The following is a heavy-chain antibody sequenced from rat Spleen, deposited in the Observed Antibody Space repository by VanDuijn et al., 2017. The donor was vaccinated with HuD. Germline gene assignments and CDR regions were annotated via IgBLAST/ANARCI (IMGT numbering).Heavy chain of an antibody. J-gene: IGHJ2*01. Sequence: EVQLVESDGGLVQPGRSLKLSCAASGFTFSDYYMAWVRQAPTKGLEWVATISFDGSSTYYRDSVKGRFTISRDNAKSTLYLQMNSLRSEDTATYYCASQRTMIDWGQGVMVTVSS. CDR2: ISFDGSST. CDR1: GFTFSDYY. CDR3: ASQRTMID. D-gene: IGHD1-12*01. V-gene: IGHV5-29*01.